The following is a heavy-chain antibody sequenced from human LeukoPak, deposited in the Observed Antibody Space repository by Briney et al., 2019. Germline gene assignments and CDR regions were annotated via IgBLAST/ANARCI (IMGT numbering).Heavy chain of an antibody. D-gene: IGHD5-12*01. CDR3: ARADVDIVATLTDYYYYGMDV. J-gene: IGHJ6*02. Sequence: EASVKVSCKASGGTFSSYAISWVRQAPGQGLEWMGGIIPIFGTANYAQKFQGRVTITRDTSASTAYMELSSLRSEDTAVYYCARADVDIVATLTDYYYYGMDVWGQGTTVTVSS. CDR1: GGTFSSYA. CDR2: IIPIFGTA. V-gene: IGHV1-69*05.